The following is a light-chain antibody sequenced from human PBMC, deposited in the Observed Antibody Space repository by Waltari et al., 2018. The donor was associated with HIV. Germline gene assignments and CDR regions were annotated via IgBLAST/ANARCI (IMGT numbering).Light chain of an antibody. CDR1: ALSKHY. CDR3: QSGHNSDSI. CDR2: KDS. V-gene: IGLV3-25*03. Sequence: SYELTQAPSVSVSPGQTAKITCSGDALSKHYVYWYQQKPGQAPLMMIFKDSERPSEIPARFSASSSGSTSILTISGVQAEDEADYYCQSGHNSDSIFGGGTKLTVL. J-gene: IGLJ2*01.